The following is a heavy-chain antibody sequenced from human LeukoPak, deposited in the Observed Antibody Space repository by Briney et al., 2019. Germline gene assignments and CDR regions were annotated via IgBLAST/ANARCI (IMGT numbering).Heavy chain of an antibody. Sequence: GGSLRLSCAASGFSVSSNSMTWVRQAPGKGLEWVSLISGSGDTAYYLDSVKGRFTISRDNSKNTLSLQMNSLRAEDTAVYYCAPDLRGSAWSLDDWGQGTLVTVSS. CDR1: GFSVSSNS. V-gene: IGHV3-23*01. D-gene: IGHD6-13*01. CDR2: ISGSGDTA. CDR3: APDLRGSAWSLDD. J-gene: IGHJ4*02.